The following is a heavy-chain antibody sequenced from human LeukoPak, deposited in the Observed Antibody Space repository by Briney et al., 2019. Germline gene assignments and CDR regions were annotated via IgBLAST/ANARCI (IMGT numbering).Heavy chain of an antibody. D-gene: IGHD3-3*01. CDR2: IYPGDSVT. J-gene: IGHJ5*02. Sequence: GESLKISCKGSGYSFTSYWIGWVRQMPGKGLEWMGIIYPGDSVTRYSPSFQGQVTISADKSISTAYLQWSSLKASDTAMYYCARQGLTYYDFWSGPNNWFDPWGQGTLVTVSS. V-gene: IGHV5-51*01. CDR1: GYSFTSYW. CDR3: ARQGLTYYDFWSGPNNWFDP.